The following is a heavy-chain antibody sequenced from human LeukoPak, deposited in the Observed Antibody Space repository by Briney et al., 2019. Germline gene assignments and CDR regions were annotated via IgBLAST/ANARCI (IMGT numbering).Heavy chain of an antibody. CDR3: ARDETKPAAGLEY. Sequence: PSETLSLTCTVSGASVCSGSYCWTWIRQPPGQGLEWIGYVYYSGTTNYNPSLKSRVTISIDLSKNQFPLKLSSVTAADTAIYYCARDETKPAAGLEYWGQGALVTVSS. CDR2: VYYSGTT. CDR1: GASVCSGSYC. V-gene: IGHV4-61*01. D-gene: IGHD6-13*01. J-gene: IGHJ4*02.